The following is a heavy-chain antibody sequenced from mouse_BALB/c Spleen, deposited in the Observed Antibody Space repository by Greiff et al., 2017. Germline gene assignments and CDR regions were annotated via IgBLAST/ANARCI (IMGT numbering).Heavy chain of an antibody. CDR1: GFSLTSYG. J-gene: IGHJ4*01. CDR2: IWSDGST. Sequence: QVQLKESGPDLVAPSQSLSITCTVSGFSLTSYGVHWVRQPPGKGLEWLVVIWSDGSTTYNSALKSRLSISKDNSKSQVFLKMNSLQTDDTAMYYCARHYDYEGAMDYWGQGTSVTVSS. CDR3: ARHYDYEGAMDY. V-gene: IGHV2-6-2*01. D-gene: IGHD2-4*01.